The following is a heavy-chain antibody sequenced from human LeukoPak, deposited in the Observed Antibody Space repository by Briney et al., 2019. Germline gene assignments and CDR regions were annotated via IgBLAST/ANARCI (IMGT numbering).Heavy chain of an antibody. D-gene: IGHD6-19*01. J-gene: IGHJ4*02. Sequence: PGGSLRLSCAASGFTFSSYSMNWVRQAPGKGLEWVSSSSSSRSYIHYADSVKGRFTISRDNAKNSLYLQMNSLRAEDTALYYCAKDRSGWTGGFDYWGQGTLVTVSS. CDR1: GFTFSSYS. V-gene: IGHV3-21*04. CDR3: AKDRSGWTGGFDY. CDR2: SSSSRSYI.